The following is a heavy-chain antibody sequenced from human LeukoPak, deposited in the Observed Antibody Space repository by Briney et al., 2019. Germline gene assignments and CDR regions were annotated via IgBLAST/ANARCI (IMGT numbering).Heavy chain of an antibody. D-gene: IGHD3-9*01. V-gene: IGHV4-59*01. Sequence: SETLSLTCTVSGGSISSYYWSWIRQPPGKGLEWIGYIQYSGSTNYNPSLKSRVTISVDTSKNQFSLKLRYVTAADTAVYYCARVTGYMVEDFFDYWGQGTLVTVSS. J-gene: IGHJ4*02. CDR1: GGSISSYY. CDR3: ARVTGYMVEDFFDY. CDR2: IQYSGST.